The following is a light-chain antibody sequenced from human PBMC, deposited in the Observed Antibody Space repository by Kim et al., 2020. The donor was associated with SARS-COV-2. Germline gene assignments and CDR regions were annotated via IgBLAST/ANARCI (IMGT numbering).Light chain of an antibody. V-gene: IGLV2-23*01. Sequence: HSALTQPAPVSGSPGQSITISCTGTSSDVGSYNLVSWYQQHPGKAPKLMIYEGSKRPSGVSNRFSGSKSGNTASLTISGLQAEDEADYYCCSYVGSSTSYVVFGGGTQLTVL. CDR2: EGS. CDR1: SSDVGSYNL. CDR3: CSYVGSSTSYVV. J-gene: IGLJ2*01.